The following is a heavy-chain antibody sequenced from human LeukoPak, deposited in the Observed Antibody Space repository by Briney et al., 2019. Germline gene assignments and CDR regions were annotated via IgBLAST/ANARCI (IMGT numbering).Heavy chain of an antibody. D-gene: IGHD5-18*01. J-gene: IGHJ6*03. V-gene: IGHV1-8*01. CDR3: ARGGSSTPGGYYYYYMDV. Sequence: ASVKVSCKASGCTFTNYDINWVRQATGQGPGWMGWMNPNSGDTGYAQNFQGRVTMTRDTSISTAYMELSSLRSEDTAVYYYARGGSSTPGGYYYYYMDVWGKGTKVTVSS. CDR1: GCTFTNYD. CDR2: MNPNSGDT.